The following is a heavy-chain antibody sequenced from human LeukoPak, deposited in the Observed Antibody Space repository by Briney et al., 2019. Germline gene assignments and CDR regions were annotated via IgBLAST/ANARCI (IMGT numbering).Heavy chain of an antibody. CDR3: AKLVYGSGSEFDY. J-gene: IGHJ4*02. CDR1: GFTFSSYA. D-gene: IGHD3-10*01. V-gene: IGHV3-30*18. CDR2: ISYDGSNK. Sequence: PGGSLRLSCAASGFTFSSYAMNWVRQAPGKGLEGVAVISYDGSNKYYADSVKGRFTISRDNSKNTLYLQMNSLRAEDTAVYYCAKLVYGSGSEFDYWGQGTLVTVSS.